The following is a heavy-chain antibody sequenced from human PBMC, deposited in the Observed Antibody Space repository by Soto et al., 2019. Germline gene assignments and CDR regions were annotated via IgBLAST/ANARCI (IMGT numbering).Heavy chain of an antibody. CDR1: GFTFSSYW. CDR3: ARGDGDYYDGNGYLGRH. CDR2: IKSDGSGT. D-gene: IGHD3-22*01. J-gene: IGHJ4*02. V-gene: IGHV3-74*01. Sequence: EVQLVESGGGLVQPGGSLRLSCAASGFTFSSYWMHWVRQAPGKGLVWVSRIKSDGSGTYYADSVKGRLTISRDNDKNTLYLEMNSLRAEDTAVYYCARGDGDYYDGNGYLGRHWGQGTLVTVSS.